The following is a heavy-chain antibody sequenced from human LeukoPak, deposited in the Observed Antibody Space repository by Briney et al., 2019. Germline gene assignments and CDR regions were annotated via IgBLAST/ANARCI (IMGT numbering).Heavy chain of an antibody. J-gene: IGHJ4*02. D-gene: IGHD1-26*01. V-gene: IGHV4-34*01. Sequence: SETLSLTCGVSGGSFSNYIWSWVRQPPGKGLEWIGEILQGGVTNYNSSLKSRVTMSMDTSKNQFHLDLTSVTAADAGQYFCARGGRGTYMRHWGQGILVTVSS. CDR3: ARGGRGTYMRH. CDR1: GGSFSNYI. CDR2: ILQGGVT.